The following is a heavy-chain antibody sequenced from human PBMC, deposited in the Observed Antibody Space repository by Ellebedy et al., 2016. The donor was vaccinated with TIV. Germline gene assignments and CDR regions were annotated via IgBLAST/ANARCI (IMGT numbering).Heavy chain of an antibody. J-gene: IGHJ6*02. CDR1: GGSISNYY. CDR2: IQTRGTT. D-gene: IGHD5-18*01. CDR3: TCGGYNYGYYYYIDV. Sequence: MPSETLSLTCSVSGGSISNYYWSWIRQPAGKGLEWIGRIQTRGTTYYNPSLKSRVTMSIDTSKNQRSLKLTSVTAADTAVYYCTCGGYNYGYYYYIDVWGQGTTVTVSS. V-gene: IGHV4-4*07.